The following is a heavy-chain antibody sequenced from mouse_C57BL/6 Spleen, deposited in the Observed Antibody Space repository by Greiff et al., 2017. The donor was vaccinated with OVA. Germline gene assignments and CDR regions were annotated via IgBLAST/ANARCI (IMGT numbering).Heavy chain of an antibody. D-gene: IGHD1-1*01. CDR3: ARGGYYGSADY. CDR1: GYAFSSYW. V-gene: IGHV1-80*01. CDR2: IYPGDGDT. Sequence: VQLQQSGAELVKPGASVKISCKASGYAFSSYWMNWVKQRPGKGLEWIGQIYPGDGDTNYNGKFKGKATLTADKSSSTASMQLSSLTSEDSAVDFCARGGYYGSADYWGQGTTLTVSS. J-gene: IGHJ2*01.